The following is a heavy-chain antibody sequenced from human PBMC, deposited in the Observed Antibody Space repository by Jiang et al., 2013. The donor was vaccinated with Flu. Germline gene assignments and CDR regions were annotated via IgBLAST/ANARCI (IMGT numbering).Heavy chain of an antibody. Sequence: SIYYSGSTYYNPSLKSRVTISVDTSKNQFSLKLSSVTAADTAVYYCARRSIAVAGGAFDIWGQGTMVTVSS. CDR2: IYYSGST. J-gene: IGHJ3*02. D-gene: IGHD6-19*01. CDR3: ARRSIAVAGGAFDI. V-gene: IGHV4-39*01.